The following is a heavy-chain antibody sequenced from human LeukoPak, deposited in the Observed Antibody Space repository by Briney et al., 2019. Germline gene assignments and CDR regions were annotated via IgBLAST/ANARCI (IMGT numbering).Heavy chain of an antibody. CDR2: MNPNSGNT. Sequence: ASVKVSCKAPGYTFTSYDINWVRQATGQGLEWMGWMNPNSGNTGYAQEFQGRVTMTRNTSISTAYMELSSLRSEDTAVYYCARPYYDFWSGTLYYFDYWGQGTLVTVSS. V-gene: IGHV1-8*01. D-gene: IGHD3-3*01. CDR1: GYTFTSYD. J-gene: IGHJ4*02. CDR3: ARPYYDFWSGTLYYFDY.